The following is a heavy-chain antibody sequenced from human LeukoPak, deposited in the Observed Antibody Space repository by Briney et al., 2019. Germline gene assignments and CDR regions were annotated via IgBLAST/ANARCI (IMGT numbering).Heavy chain of an antibody. J-gene: IGHJ4*02. CDR2: IHHSGRT. Sequence: SETLSLTCDVSGYSTSRGYYWGWVRQSPGKGREWIANIHHSGRTYYNPSLKSRVTISVDMSKNQISLKLTSVTAADTAVYHCTRETIRFCSDTDCLQGEFWGQGALVTVSS. CDR3: TRETIRFCSDTDCLQGEF. CDR1: GYSTSRGYY. V-gene: IGHV4-38-2*02. D-gene: IGHD2-15*01.